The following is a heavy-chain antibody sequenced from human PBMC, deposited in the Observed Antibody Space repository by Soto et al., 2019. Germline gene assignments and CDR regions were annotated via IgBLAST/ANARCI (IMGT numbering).Heavy chain of an antibody. CDR3: AKSAVPLRYFDD. J-gene: IGHJ4*02. CDR1: GFAFSSSA. CDR2: ISANGVST. D-gene: IGHD6-19*01. V-gene: IGHV3-23*01. Sequence: EVQLLESGGGLVQPGGSLRVSCAASGFAFSSSAMSWVRQAPGMGLEWVSAISANGVSTYYADSVKGRFTISRDNSKNTLYLQMNSLGAEDTAVYYCAKSAVPLRYFDDWGQGTLVTVSS.